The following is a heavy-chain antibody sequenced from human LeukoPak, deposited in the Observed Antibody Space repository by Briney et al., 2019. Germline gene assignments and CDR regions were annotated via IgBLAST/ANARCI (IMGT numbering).Heavy chain of an antibody. Sequence: GASVKVSCKASGYTFTGYYMHWVRQAPGQGLEWMGWISAYNGNTNYAQKLQDRVTMTTDTSTSTAYMELRSLRSDDTAVYYCARVGGYCSSTSCYAMNDAFDIWGQGTMVTVSS. V-gene: IGHV1-18*04. D-gene: IGHD2-2*01. CDR2: ISAYNGNT. CDR1: GYTFTGYY. J-gene: IGHJ3*02. CDR3: ARVGGYCSSTSCYAMNDAFDI.